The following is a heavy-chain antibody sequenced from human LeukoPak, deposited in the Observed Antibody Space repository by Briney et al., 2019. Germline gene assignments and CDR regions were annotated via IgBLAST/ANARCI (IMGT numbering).Heavy chain of an antibody. Sequence: PGGSLRPSCAASGFAFSSYGLHWVRQAPGKGLGWVAIIWNDGSNKNYADSVKGRFTVSRDNSKNTLYLQMNSLRAEDTAVYYCARDLDYGPIARLGGYSDYWGQGTLVTVSS. CDR2: IWNDGSNK. J-gene: IGHJ4*02. V-gene: IGHV3-33*01. D-gene: IGHD4-17*01. CDR3: ARDLDYGPIARLGGYSDY. CDR1: GFAFSSYG.